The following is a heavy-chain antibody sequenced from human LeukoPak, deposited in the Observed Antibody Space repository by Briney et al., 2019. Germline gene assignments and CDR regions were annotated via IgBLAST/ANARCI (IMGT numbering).Heavy chain of an antibody. D-gene: IGHD2-2*01. V-gene: IGHV3-20*04. CDR3: GRVYCSTTSCYDYYDYYMDV. CDR1: GFRFDDYG. Sequence: RAGGSLRLSCAASGFRFDDYGMSWVRHVPGKGLEWVSGTNWDGASTGYADSVKGRFTISRDNVKNFLYLQMNSLRVEDTALYFCGRVYCSTTSCYDYYDYYMDVSGKGTTVTVSS. CDR2: TNWDGAST. J-gene: IGHJ6*03.